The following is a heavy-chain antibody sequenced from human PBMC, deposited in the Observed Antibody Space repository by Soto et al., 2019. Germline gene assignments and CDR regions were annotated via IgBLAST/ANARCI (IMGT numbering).Heavy chain of an antibody. CDR1: GFTFSSYS. CDR2: ISSSSSYI. V-gene: IGHV3-21*01. Sequence: GGSLRLSCAASGFTFSSYSMNWVRQAPGKGLEWVSSISSSSSYIYYADSVKGRFTISRDNTKNSLYLQMNSLRAEDTAVYYCARNRGDCSSTWYYYCYCYLDFWGKGTMVTVSS. J-gene: IGHJ6*03. D-gene: IGHD2-2*03. CDR3: ARNRGDCSSTWYYYCYCYLDF.